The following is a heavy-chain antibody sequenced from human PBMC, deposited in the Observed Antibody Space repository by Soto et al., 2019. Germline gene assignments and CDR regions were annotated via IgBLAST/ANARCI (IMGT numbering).Heavy chain of an antibody. Sequence: QVQLQESGPGLVKPSQTLSLTCTVSGASISSGDSFWSWIRQPPGKGLEWIAYIYSSGSTYYNPSLTXRXALXIDTSKNQFSLNLSSLTAADTAVYYCASLTLSFDPWGQGTLVTVSS. J-gene: IGHJ5*02. CDR3: ASLTLSFDP. V-gene: IGHV4-30-4*01. CDR2: IYSSGST. CDR1: GASISSGDSF.